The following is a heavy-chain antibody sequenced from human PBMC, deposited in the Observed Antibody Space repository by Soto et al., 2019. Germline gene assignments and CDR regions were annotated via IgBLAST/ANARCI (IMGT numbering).Heavy chain of an antibody. CDR3: AVLGSCGGDCYLVKTNYYGMDV. Sequence: GGSLRLSCAASGFTFSSYAMSWVRQAPGKGLEWVSAISGSGGSTYYADSVKGRFTISRDNSKNTLYLQMNSLRAEDTAVYYCAVLGSCGGDCYLVKTNYYGMDVWGQGTTVTVSS. D-gene: IGHD2-21*02. CDR1: GFTFSSYA. CDR2: ISGSGGST. V-gene: IGHV3-23*01. J-gene: IGHJ6*02.